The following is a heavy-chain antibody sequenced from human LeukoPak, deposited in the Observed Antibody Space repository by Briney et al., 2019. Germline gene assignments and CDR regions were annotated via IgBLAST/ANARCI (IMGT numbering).Heavy chain of an antibody. D-gene: IGHD2-15*01. CDR3: ARGIVVVAQLGFYFYYMDV. V-gene: IGHV4-59*08. Sequence: SETLSLTCTVSSGSISSYYWSWIRQPPGKGLEWIGYIYYSGSTNYKPSLKSRVTISVDTSKNQFSLKLSSVTAADTAVYYCARGIVVVAQLGFYFYYMDVWGKGTTVTISS. CDR1: SGSISSYY. J-gene: IGHJ6*03. CDR2: IYYSGST.